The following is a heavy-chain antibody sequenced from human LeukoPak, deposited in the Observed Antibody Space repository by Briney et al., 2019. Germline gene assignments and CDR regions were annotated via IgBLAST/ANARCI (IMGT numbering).Heavy chain of an antibody. V-gene: IGHV3-30-3*01. CDR2: ISYDGSNK. J-gene: IGHJ4*02. Sequence: GSLRLSCAASGFTFSSYAMHWVRQAPGKGLEWVAVISYDGSNKYYADSVKGRFTISRDNSKNTLYLQMNSLRAEDTAVYYCARGEYYDSSGYSDYWGQGTLVTVSS. CDR1: GFTFSSYA. D-gene: IGHD3-22*01. CDR3: ARGEYYDSSGYSDY.